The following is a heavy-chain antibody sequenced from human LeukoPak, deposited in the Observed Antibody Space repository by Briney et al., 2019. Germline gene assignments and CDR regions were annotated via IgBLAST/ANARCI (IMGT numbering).Heavy chain of an antibody. CDR2: INSDGSST. J-gene: IGHJ4*02. D-gene: IGHD1-26*01. CDR1: GFTFRSYW. Sequence: GGSLRLSCAASGFTFRSYWMHWVRQAPGKGLVWVSRINSDGSSTRYADSVKGRFTISRDNAKNTLYLQMNSLRAEDTAVYYCARTWELLPDFDYWGQGTLVTVSS. V-gene: IGHV3-74*01. CDR3: ARTWELLPDFDY.